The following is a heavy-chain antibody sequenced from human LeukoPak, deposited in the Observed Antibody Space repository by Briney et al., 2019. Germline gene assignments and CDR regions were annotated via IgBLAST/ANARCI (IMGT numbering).Heavy chain of an antibody. CDR1: GFTVSTNY. D-gene: IGHD3-10*01. J-gene: IGHJ6*03. CDR2: LYSGGDI. CDR3: AKGMGYASGSSYSYYYYMDV. V-gene: IGHV3-53*01. Sequence: GGSLRLSCAVSGFTVSTNYMSWIRQAPGKGLEWVSILYSGGDIYYTDSVKGRFTISRDNSRNMLSLQMNSLRAEDTAVYYCAKGMGYASGSSYSYYYYMDVWGKGITVTISS.